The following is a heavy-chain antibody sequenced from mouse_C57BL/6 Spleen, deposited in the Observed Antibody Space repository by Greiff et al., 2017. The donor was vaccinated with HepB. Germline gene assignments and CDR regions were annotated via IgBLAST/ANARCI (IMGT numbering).Heavy chain of an antibody. CDR2: IDPNSGGT. CDR1: GYTFTSYW. D-gene: IGHD2-3*01. J-gene: IGHJ4*01. V-gene: IGHV1-72*01. Sequence: VQLQQPGAELVKPGASVKLSCKASGYTFTSYWMHWVKQRPGRGLEWIGRIDPNSGGTKYNEKFKSKATLTVDKPSSTAYIQRSSLTSEDSAVYYGASGSIYDGYHYAMDYWGQGTSVTVSS. CDR3: ASGSIYDGYHYAMDY.